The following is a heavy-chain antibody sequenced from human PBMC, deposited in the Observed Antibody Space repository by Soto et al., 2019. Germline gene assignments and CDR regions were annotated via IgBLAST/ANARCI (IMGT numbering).Heavy chain of an antibody. V-gene: IGHV1-69*01. D-gene: IGHD5-12*01. Sequence: QVQLVQSGAEVKKPGSSVKVSCKASGGTFSSYAISWVRQAPGQGLEWMGGIIPIFGTANYAQKFQGRVTITADESTCTAYMELSSLRSDDTAVYYCARVDGMSGYDSDPPYGMDVRGQGTTVTVSS. J-gene: IGHJ6*02. CDR3: ARVDGMSGYDSDPPYGMDV. CDR1: GGTFSSYA. CDR2: IIPIFGTA.